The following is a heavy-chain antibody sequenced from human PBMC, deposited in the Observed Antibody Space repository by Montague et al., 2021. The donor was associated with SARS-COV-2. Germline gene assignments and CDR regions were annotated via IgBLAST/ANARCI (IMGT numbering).Heavy chain of an antibody. D-gene: IGHD3-10*01. CDR3: TRHAHYGCASHYIDY. Sequence: SETLSLTCTVSAASVNSGACYWSWNRQAPGKGLEWMGYIYYSVDTNYNPSLKSRISISVDRPVNQFSLKLSSVTAADTAVYFCTRHAHYGCASHYIDYWGLGTVVIVSS. CDR1: AASVNSGACY. V-gene: IGHV4-61*08. CDR2: IYYSVDT. J-gene: IGHJ4*02.